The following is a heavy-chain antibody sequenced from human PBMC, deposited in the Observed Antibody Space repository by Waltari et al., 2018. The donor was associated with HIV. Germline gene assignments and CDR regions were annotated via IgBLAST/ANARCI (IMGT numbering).Heavy chain of an antibody. CDR1: GYTFTSYD. Sequence: QVQLVQSGAEVKKPGAYVKVSCKAFGYTFTSYDLNWVRQPTGQGPEWMGWMNPDSGNTGYAKEFQGRVTMTRKTSITTAYMELSGLRFEDTAVYYCARRASSWYENRENYFYGMDVWGQGTTVTVSS. V-gene: IGHV1-8*01. CDR2: MNPDSGNT. J-gene: IGHJ6*02. D-gene: IGHD6-13*01. CDR3: ARRASSWYENRENYFYGMDV.